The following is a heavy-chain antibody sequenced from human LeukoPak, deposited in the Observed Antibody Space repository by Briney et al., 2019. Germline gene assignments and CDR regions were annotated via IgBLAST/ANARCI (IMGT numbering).Heavy chain of an antibody. CDR3: AREVTGFDY. V-gene: IGHV3-7*01. J-gene: IGHJ4*02. Sequence: PGGSLRLSCAPSGFSFRSSWMSWVRQVPGKGLEWVANIKEDGSEKYYVDSVKGRFTISRDNTKNSLYLQMNSLRAEDTAVYYCAREVTGFDYWGQGTLVTVSS. CDR1: GFSFRSSW. D-gene: IGHD5-18*01. CDR2: IKEDGSEK.